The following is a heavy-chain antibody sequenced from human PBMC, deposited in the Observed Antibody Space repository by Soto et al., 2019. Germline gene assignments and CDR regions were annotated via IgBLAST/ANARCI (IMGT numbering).Heavy chain of an antibody. Sequence: SETLSLTCTVSGGSISSSSYYWGWIRQPPGKGLEWIGSIYYSGSTYYNPSLKSRVTISVDTSKNQFSLKLSSVTAADTAVYYCARAPALYHFDYWGQGTQVTVSS. J-gene: IGHJ4*02. D-gene: IGHD2-2*02. CDR2: IYYSGST. CDR3: ARAPALYHFDY. V-gene: IGHV4-39*07. CDR1: GGSISSSSYY.